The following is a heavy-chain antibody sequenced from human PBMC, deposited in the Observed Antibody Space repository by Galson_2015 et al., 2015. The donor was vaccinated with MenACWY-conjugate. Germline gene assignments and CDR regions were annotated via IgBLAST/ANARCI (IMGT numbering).Heavy chain of an antibody. CDR1: GFTFSSYG. Sequence: SLRLSCAASGFTFSSYGMQWVRQAPGRGLEWVAFIRYDGSNKYYADSVKGRFTISRDNSKNTLYLQMNSLRAEDTAVYYCAKDHGWVGATWAFDIWGQGTMVTVSS. CDR3: AKDHGWVGATWAFDI. D-gene: IGHD1-26*01. V-gene: IGHV3-30*02. J-gene: IGHJ3*02. CDR2: IRYDGSNK.